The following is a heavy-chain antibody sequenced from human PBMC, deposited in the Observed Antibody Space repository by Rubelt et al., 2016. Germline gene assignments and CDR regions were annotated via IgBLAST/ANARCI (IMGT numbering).Heavy chain of an antibody. Sequence: GYTFTGYYMHWVRQAPGQGLEWMGWINPNSGGTNYAQKFQGRVTMTRDTSISTAYMELSRLRSDDTAVYYCARDIHLSGYYSIDYFDYWGQGTLVTVSS. CDR1: GYTFTGYY. CDR2: INPNSGGT. V-gene: IGHV1-2*02. CDR3: ARDIHLSGYYSIDYFDY. D-gene: IGHD3-22*01. J-gene: IGHJ4*02.